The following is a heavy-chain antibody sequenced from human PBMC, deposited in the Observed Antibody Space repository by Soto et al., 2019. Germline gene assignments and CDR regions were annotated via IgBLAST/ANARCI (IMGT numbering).Heavy chain of an antibody. V-gene: IGHV4-59*08. CDR1: GGSISSYY. J-gene: IGHJ6*02. CDR2: IYYSGST. CDR3: ARTNDYYCDCMDV. Sequence: QVQLQESGPGLVKPSETLSLTCTVSGGSISSYYWSWIRKPPGKGLEWIGYIYYSGSTNYNPSLRSRVNITVDTSKNQCSLMLSSVTAADTAVYYCARTNDYYCDCMDVWGQGTTVTVSS. D-gene: IGHD2-8*01.